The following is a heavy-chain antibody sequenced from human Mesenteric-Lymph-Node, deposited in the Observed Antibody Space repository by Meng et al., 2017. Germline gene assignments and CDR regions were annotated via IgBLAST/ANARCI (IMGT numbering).Heavy chain of an antibody. CDR2: IYYSGAT. D-gene: IGHD3-9*01. J-gene: IGHJ4*02. V-gene: IGHV4-61*01. Sequence: QGHLQESGPGLVRPSETLALRCSVSGGSVSSGSYYWSWIRQPPGKGLEWIGYIYYSGATNYNPSLKSRVTISADTSKNQFSLNLKSMTAADTAVYYCARLDQALDYWGQGTLVTVSS. CDR3: ARLDQALDY. CDR1: GGSVSSGSYY.